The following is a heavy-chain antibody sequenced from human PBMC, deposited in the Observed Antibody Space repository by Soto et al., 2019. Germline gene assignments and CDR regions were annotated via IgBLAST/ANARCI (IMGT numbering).Heavy chain of an antibody. CDR3: ARRTVAGLRSFDY. CDR2: INHSGST. Sequence: SETLSLTCAVYGGSFSGYYWSWIRQPPGKGLEWIGEINHSGSTNYNPSLKSRVTISVDTSKNQFSLKLSSVTAADTAVYYCARRTVAGLRSFDYWGQGTLVTVSS. J-gene: IGHJ4*02. D-gene: IGHD6-19*01. V-gene: IGHV4-34*01. CDR1: GGSFSGYY.